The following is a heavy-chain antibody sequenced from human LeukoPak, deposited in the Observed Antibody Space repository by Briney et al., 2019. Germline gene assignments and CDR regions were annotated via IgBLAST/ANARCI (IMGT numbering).Heavy chain of an antibody. CDR2: INPNSGGT. CDR3: ASAGSSGWFYYFDY. CDR1: GYTFTGYY. D-gene: IGHD6-19*01. Sequence: ASVKLSCKASGYTFTGYYMHWVRQAPGQGLEWMGWINPNSGGTNYAQKFQGRVTMTRDTSISTAYMELSRLRSDDTAVYYCASAGSSGWFYYFDYWGQGTLVTVSS. J-gene: IGHJ4*02. V-gene: IGHV1-2*02.